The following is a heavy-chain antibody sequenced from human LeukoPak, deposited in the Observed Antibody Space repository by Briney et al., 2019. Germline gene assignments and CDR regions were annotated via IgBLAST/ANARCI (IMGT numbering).Heavy chain of an antibody. Sequence: GGSLRLSCAASGFTFSSYGMHWVRQAPGKGLEWVAVISYDGSNKYYADSVKGRFTISRDNSKNTLYLQMNSLRAEDTAVYYCARGGTMVRGVVSGMDVWGQGTTVTVSS. CDR3: ARGGTMVRGVVSGMDV. CDR1: GFTFSSYG. J-gene: IGHJ6*02. D-gene: IGHD3-10*01. CDR2: ISYDGSNK. V-gene: IGHV3-30*03.